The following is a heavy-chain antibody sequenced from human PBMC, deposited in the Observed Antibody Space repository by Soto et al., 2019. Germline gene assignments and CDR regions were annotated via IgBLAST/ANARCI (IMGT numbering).Heavy chain of an antibody. D-gene: IGHD3-10*01. CDR2: ISSSSSTI. Sequence: GGSLRLSCAASGFTFSSYSMNWVRQAPGKGLEWVSYISSSSSTIYYADSVKGRFTISRDNAKNSLYLQMNSLRAEDTAVYYCASCTYYYGSGSYYYYYYMDVWGKGTTVTVSS. CDR1: GFTFSSYS. V-gene: IGHV3-48*01. CDR3: ASCTYYYGSGSYYYYYYMDV. J-gene: IGHJ6*03.